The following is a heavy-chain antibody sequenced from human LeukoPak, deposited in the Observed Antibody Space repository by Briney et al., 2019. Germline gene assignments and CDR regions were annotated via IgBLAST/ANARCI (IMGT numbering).Heavy chain of an antibody. D-gene: IGHD1-26*01. J-gene: IGHJ3*02. Sequence: PSETLSLTCTVSGGSISSSSYYWGWIRQPPGKGLEWIGSIYYSGSTYYNPSLKSRVTISVDTSKNQFSLKLSSVTAADTAVYYCARREWGLRGAFGIWGQGTMVTVSS. CDR2: IYYSGST. CDR1: GGSISSSSYY. CDR3: ARREWGLRGAFGI. V-gene: IGHV4-39*01.